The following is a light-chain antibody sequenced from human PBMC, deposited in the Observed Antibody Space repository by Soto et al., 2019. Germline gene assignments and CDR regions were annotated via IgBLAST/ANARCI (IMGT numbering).Light chain of an antibody. CDR3: QKYNSAPPT. V-gene: IGKV1-27*01. Sequence: DIQMTQSPSSLSASVGDRVTITCRASQGISTYIAWNQQKPGKVPKLLIYAASTLQSGVPSRFSGSGSGTDFTLTISSLQPEDVASYYCQKYNSAPPTFGQGTKVEIK. CDR2: AAS. CDR1: QGISTY. J-gene: IGKJ1*01.